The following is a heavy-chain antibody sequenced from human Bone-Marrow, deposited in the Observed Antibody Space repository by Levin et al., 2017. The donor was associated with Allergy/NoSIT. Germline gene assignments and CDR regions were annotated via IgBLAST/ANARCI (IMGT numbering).Heavy chain of an antibody. Sequence: LSLTCAASGFTFTTYEMNWVRQAPGKGLEWVSYISSDATTIYYADSVKGRFTISGDNAKSSLYLQMNSLRAEDTAVYYCVRVTLAAARDYWGQGALVTVSS. J-gene: IGHJ4*02. CDR2: ISSDATTI. CDR3: VRVTLAAARDY. V-gene: IGHV3-48*03. CDR1: GFTFTTYE. D-gene: IGHD6-25*01.